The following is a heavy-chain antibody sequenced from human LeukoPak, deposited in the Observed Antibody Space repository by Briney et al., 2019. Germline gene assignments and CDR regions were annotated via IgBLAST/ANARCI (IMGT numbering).Heavy chain of an antibody. CDR2: IYYSGST. CDR1: GGSISSGGYY. D-gene: IGHD2-8*01. V-gene: IGHV4-31*03. Sequence: PSETLSLTCTLSGGSISSGGYYWSWIRQHPGKGLEWIGYIYYSGSTYYNPSFKSRVTISVDTSKNQFSLKLSSVTAADTAVYYCARGSGDILPYWGQGTLVTVSS. J-gene: IGHJ4*02. CDR3: ARGSGDILPY.